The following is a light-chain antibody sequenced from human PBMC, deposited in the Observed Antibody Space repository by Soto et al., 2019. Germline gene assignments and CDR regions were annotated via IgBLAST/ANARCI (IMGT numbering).Light chain of an antibody. CDR2: GAS. J-gene: IGKJ1*01. Sequence: EIVLTQSPGTLSLSPGERATLSCRASQSVSSTYLAWYQQKPGQAPRLLIYGASTRATTIPARFTVSGSRTEFTLTITRVAPADFAVYFCQQHANSRWTFSQGTKVEIK. V-gene: IGKV3-20*01. CDR3: QQHANSRWT. CDR1: QSVSSTY.